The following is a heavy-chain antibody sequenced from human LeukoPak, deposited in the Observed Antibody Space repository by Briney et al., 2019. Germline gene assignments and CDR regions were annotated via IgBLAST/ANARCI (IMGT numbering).Heavy chain of an antibody. V-gene: IGHV3-30*02. J-gene: IGHJ4*02. CDR3: AKKRSGSTIYYFDY. Sequence: QAGGSLRLSCAASGFTFSSYGMHWVRQAPGKGLEWVAFIRYDGSNKYYADSVKGRFTISRDNSKNTLYLQMNSLRAEDTAVYYCAKKRSGSTIYYFDYWGQGTLVTVSS. CDR2: IRYDGSNK. CDR1: GFTFSSYG. D-gene: IGHD2-2*01.